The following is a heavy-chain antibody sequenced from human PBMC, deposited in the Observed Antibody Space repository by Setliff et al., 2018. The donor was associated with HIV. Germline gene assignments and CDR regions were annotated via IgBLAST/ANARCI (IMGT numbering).Heavy chain of an antibody. J-gene: IGHJ4*02. CDR3: ARDGVAARGGLDY. CDR2: MYYTGST. V-gene: IGHV4-39*02. D-gene: IGHD6-19*01. CDR1: GGSTDSGSYY. Sequence: ETLSLTCTVSGGSTDSGSYYWAWIRQPPGKGLEWIGSMYYTGSTYYNPSLKSRVTISIDTSKNQFSLKLSSVTAAATAVYHWARDGVAARGGLDYWGQGTLGTVSS.